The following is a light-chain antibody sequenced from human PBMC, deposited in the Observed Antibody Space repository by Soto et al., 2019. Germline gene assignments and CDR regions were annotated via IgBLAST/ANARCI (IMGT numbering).Light chain of an antibody. Sequence: ILMTQSPATLSVSPGDRATLSCRARQSVSNNLAWYQQKPGQAPRLLIYDASTRATGIPARFSGSGSGTEFTLTISGPQSEDFAVYYCQQYNNWPPWTFGQGTKVEIK. V-gene: IGKV3-15*01. J-gene: IGKJ1*01. CDR1: QSVSNN. CDR3: QQYNNWPPWT. CDR2: DAS.